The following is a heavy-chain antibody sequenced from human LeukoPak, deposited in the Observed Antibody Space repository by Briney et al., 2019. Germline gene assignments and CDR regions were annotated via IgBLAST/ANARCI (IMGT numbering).Heavy chain of an antibody. CDR3: ASFSSGYYYEDYYYYYGMDV. J-gene: IGHJ6*02. V-gene: IGHV1-3*01. Sequence: GASVKVSCKASGYTFTSYAMHWVRQAPGQRLEWMGWINAGNGNTEYSQKFQGRVTITRDTSASTAYMELSSLGFEDTAVYYCASFSSGYYYEDYYYYYGMDVWGQGTTVTVSS. CDR1: GYTFTSYA. CDR2: INAGNGNT. D-gene: IGHD3-22*01.